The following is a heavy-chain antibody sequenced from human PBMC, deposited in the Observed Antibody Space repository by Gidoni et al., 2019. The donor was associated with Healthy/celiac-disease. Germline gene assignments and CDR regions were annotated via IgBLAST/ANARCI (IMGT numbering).Heavy chain of an antibody. CDR2: IYYSGST. D-gene: IGHD6-19*01. CDR1: GGSISSSSYY. J-gene: IGHJ5*02. CDR3: ARLSVSEVAGDWFDP. V-gene: IGHV4-39*01. Sequence: QLQLQESGPGLVKPSETLSLTCTVSGGSISSSSYYWGWLRQPPGKGLEWIGSIYYSGSTYYNPSLKSRVTISVDTSKNQFSLKLSSVTAADTAVYYCARLSVSEVAGDWFDPWGQGTLVTVSS.